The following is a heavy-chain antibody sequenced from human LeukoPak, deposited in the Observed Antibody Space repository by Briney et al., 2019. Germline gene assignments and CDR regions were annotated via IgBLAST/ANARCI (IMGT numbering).Heavy chain of an antibody. CDR3: ARARIDGSSWTFDY. CDR1: GFTFSSYA. J-gene: IGHJ4*02. D-gene: IGHD6-13*01. Sequence: GRCLRPSCAASGFTFSSYAMRWVCQAPGKGLEWGAVISYDGSNKYYTDSVKGRFTISRDNSKNTLYLQMNSLRAEDTAAYYCARARIDGSSWTFDYWGQGTLVTVSS. V-gene: IGHV3-30*04. CDR2: ISYDGSNK.